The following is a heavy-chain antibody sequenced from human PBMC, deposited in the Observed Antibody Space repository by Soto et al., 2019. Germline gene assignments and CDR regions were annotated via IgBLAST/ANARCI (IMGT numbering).Heavy chain of an antibody. J-gene: IGHJ4*02. Sequence: GGSLRLSCVASGISFSTYSMNWVRQAPGKGLEWVSYISRSSSTIHYADSVKGRFTISRDNAKESLYLQMNSLRAEDTAVYYCARGPWSAFDYWGQGTLVTVSS. CDR2: ISRSSSTI. D-gene: IGHD1-1*01. CDR1: GISFSTYS. CDR3: ARGPWSAFDY. V-gene: IGHV3-48*01.